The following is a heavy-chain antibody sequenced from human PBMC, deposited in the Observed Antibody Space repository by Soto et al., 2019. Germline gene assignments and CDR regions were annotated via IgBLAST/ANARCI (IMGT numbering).Heavy chain of an antibody. D-gene: IGHD3-22*01. V-gene: IGHV4-31*03. J-gene: IGHJ3*02. CDR2: IYYSGST. CDR1: GGSISSGGYY. Sequence: KPSETLSLTCTVSGGSISSGGYYWSWIRQHPGKGLEWIGYIYYSGSTYYNPSLKSRVTISVDTSKNQFSLKLSSVTAADTAVYYCARDPYLRNYYDSSGYYQTGAFDIWGQGTMVTVSS. CDR3: ARDPYLRNYYDSSGYYQTGAFDI.